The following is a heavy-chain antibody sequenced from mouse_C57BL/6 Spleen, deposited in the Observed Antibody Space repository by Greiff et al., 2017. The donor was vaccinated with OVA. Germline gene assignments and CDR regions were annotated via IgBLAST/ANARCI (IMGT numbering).Heavy chain of an antibody. CDR1: GYAFSSSW. CDR2: IYPGDGDT. CDR3: AREGEGYYFDY. V-gene: IGHV1-82*01. Sequence: QVQLQQSGPELVKPGASVKLSSKASGYAFSSSWMNWVKQRPGKGLEWIGRIYPGDGDTNYNGKFKGKATLTADKSSSTAYMQLSSLTSEDSAVYFCAREGEGYYFDYWGQGTTLTVAS. D-gene: IGHD2-2*01. J-gene: IGHJ2*01.